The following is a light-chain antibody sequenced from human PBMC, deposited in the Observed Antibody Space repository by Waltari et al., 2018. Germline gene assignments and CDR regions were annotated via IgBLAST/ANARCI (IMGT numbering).Light chain of an antibody. CDR2: WAS. V-gene: IGKV4-1*01. CDR3: QQYYSSPPVT. J-gene: IGKJ3*01. Sequence: DFVMTQSPDSLAVSLGERATINCRSSQSVFYSPTNKNYLAWYQQKPGKPPKLLIYWASTRQSGVPDRFSGSGSATDFTLPITNLQAEDVAVYYCQQYYSSPPVTFGTGTKVEIK. CDR1: QSVFYSPTNKNY.